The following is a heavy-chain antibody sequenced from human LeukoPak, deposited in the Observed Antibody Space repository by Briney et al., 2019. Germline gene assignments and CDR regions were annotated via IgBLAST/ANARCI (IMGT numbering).Heavy chain of an antibody. CDR2: ISSSGSTI. J-gene: IGHJ4*02. V-gene: IGHV3-11*01. Sequence: GGSLRLSCAASGFTFSDYHMSWIRQAPGKGLEWVSYISSSGSTIYYADSVKGRFTISRDNAKNSLYLQMNSLRAEDTAVYYCARPYSSGDLTDYWGQGTLVTVSS. CDR3: ARPYSSGDLTDY. D-gene: IGHD5-18*01. CDR1: GFTFSDYH.